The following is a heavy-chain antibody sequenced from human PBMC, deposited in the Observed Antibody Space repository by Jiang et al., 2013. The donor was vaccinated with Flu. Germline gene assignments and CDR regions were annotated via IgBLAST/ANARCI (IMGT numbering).Heavy chain of an antibody. CDR1: GGSISSYY. D-gene: IGHD4-17*01. J-gene: IGHJ6*02. CDR3: ARQQHKCYGDYECYYYYGMDV. CDR2: IYYSGST. V-gene: IGHV4-59*08. Sequence: PGLVKPSETLSLTCTVSGGSISSYYWSWIRQPPGKGLEWIGYIYYSGSTNYNPSLKSRVTISVDTSKNQFSLKLSSVTAADTAVYYCARQQHKCYGDYECYYYYGMDVWGQGTTVTVSS.